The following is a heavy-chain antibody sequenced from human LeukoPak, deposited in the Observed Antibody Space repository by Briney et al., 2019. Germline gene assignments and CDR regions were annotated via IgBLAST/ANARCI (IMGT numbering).Heavy chain of an antibody. D-gene: IGHD6-19*01. CDR2: ISSNGGST. V-gene: IGHV3-64*04. Sequence: GGSLRLSCSASGFTFSSYAMHWVRQAPGKGLEYVSAISSNGGSTYYADSVKGRFTISRDNSKNTLYLQMNSLRAEDTAVYYCARNSVQWLVLYYYGMDVWGQGTTVTVSS. CDR3: ARNSVQWLVLYYYGMDV. CDR1: GFTFSSYA. J-gene: IGHJ6*02.